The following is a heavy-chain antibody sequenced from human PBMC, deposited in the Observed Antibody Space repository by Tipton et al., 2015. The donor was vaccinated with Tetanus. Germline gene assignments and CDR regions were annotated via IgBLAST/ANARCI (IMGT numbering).Heavy chain of an antibody. CDR2: ISASGDST. V-gene: IGHV3-23*01. Sequence: SLRLSCAASGFTFSGYSMTWVRQSPGKGLEWVSAISASGDSTYYADFVKGRFIISRDTSKNTLYLQMNSLRAEDTAVYYCARSASPFDYWGQGTLVTVSS. CDR3: ARSASPFDY. J-gene: IGHJ4*02. CDR1: GFTFSGYS.